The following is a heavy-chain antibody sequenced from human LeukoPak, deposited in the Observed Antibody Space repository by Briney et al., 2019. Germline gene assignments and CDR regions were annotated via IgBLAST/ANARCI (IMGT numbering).Heavy chain of an antibody. CDR2: ISAYNGNT. Sequence: GASVKVSCKASGYTFTSYGISWVRQAPGQGLEWMGWISAYNGNTNYAQKLQGRVTMTTDTSTSTAYMELRSLRSDDTAVYYCARDPLYCSSTSCPWEHWGQGTLVTVSS. CDR3: ARDPLYCSSTSCPWEH. V-gene: IGHV1-18*01. D-gene: IGHD2-2*01. J-gene: IGHJ1*01. CDR1: GYTFTSYG.